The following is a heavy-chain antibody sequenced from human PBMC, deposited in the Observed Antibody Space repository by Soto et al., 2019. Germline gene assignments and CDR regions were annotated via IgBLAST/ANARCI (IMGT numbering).Heavy chain of an antibody. D-gene: IGHD4-17*01. CDR1: GFTFSSYW. Sequence: PGGSLRLSCAASGFTFSSYWMHWVRQAPGKGLVWVSRINSDGSGTSYADSVKGRFTISRDNAKNTLYLQMNSLRAEDTAVYYCAGDLFSDYPRPDYYYYGMDVWGQGTTVTVS. CDR2: INSDGSGT. CDR3: AGDLFSDYPRPDYYYYGMDV. J-gene: IGHJ6*02. V-gene: IGHV3-74*01.